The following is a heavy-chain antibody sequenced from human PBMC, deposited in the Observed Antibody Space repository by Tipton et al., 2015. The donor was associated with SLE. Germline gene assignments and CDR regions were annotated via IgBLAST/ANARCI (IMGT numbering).Heavy chain of an antibody. CDR3: ARDLASYYGVDV. CDR1: GGAISSGTYY. J-gene: IGHJ6*02. V-gene: IGHV4-61*02. Sequence: TLSLTCTVSGGAISSGTYYWNWIRQPAGKGLEWVGRIYISGSTNYNPSLKSRITISLDTSKDQFSLKLNSVTAADTAVYYCARDLASYYGVDVWGQGTTVTVSS. CDR2: IYISGST. D-gene: IGHD3-3*02.